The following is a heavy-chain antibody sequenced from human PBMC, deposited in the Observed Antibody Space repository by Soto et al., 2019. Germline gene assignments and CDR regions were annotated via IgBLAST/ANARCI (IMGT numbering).Heavy chain of an antibody. CDR2: ISGSGGST. CDR3: AKNRRSGYVRDYYYMDV. CDR1: GFTFSSYA. Sequence: GGSLRLSCAASGFTFSSYAMSWVRQAPGKGLEWVSAISGSGGSTYYADSVKGRFTISRDNSKNTLYLQMNSLRAEDTAVYYCAKNRRSGYVRDYYYMDVWGKGTTVTVSS. D-gene: IGHD5-12*01. V-gene: IGHV3-23*01. J-gene: IGHJ6*03.